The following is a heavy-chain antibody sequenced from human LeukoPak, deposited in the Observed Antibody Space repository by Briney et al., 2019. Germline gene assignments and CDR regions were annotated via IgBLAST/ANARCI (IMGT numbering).Heavy chain of an antibody. V-gene: IGHV1-69*13. D-gene: IGHD3-10*01. CDR3: ARMAPRDFYGSGRYYFDY. Sequence: SVKVSCKASGGTFSSYAISWVRQAPGQGLEWMGGIIPIFGTANYAQKFQGRVTITADESTSTAYMELSSLRSEDTAVYYCARMAPRDFYGSGRYYFDYWGQGTLVTVSS. J-gene: IGHJ4*02. CDR2: IIPIFGTA. CDR1: GGTFSSYA.